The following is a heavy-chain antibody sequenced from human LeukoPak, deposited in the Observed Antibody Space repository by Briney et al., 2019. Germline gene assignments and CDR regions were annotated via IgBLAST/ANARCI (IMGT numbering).Heavy chain of an antibody. CDR2: ISTYNGNT. Sequence: ASVKVSCKASGYTFTSYSINWLRQAPGQGLEWMGWISTYNGNTNYAQKLQGRVTMTTDTSTSTAYMELRSLRSDDTAVYYCARAPITVAGSALWYWGQGTLVTVSS. D-gene: IGHD6-19*01. J-gene: IGHJ4*02. CDR1: GYTFTSYS. CDR3: ARAPITVAGSALWY. V-gene: IGHV1-18*01.